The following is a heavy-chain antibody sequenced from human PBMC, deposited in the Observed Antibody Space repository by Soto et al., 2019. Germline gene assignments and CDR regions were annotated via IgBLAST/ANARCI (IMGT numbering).Heavy chain of an antibody. J-gene: IGHJ4*02. V-gene: IGHV1-69*02. CDR2: IFPLTDIP. CDR3: ARGPLVVLNYFES. CDR1: GGTFRNYP. Sequence: QVQLVQSGTEVKKPGSSVKVSCKASGGTFRNYPINWVRQAPGQGLEWMGSIFPLTDIPDYAQNFQARLTISADKSTSTGYIELSRLTSDDTAVYFCARGPLVVLNYFESWGQGTLVTVSS.